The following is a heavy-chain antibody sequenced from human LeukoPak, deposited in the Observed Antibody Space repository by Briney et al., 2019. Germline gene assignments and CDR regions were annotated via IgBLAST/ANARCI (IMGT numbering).Heavy chain of an antibody. J-gene: IGHJ6*03. CDR3: AKGQLVRFSYYYYYMDV. V-gene: IGHV4-39*07. Sequence: SETLSLTCTVSGGSISSSSYYWGWIRQPPGKGLEWIGSIYYSGSTYYNPSLKSRVTISVDTSKNQFSLKLSSVTAADTAVYYCAKGQLVRFSYYYYYMDVWGKGTTVTVSS. CDR2: IYYSGST. D-gene: IGHD6-6*01. CDR1: GGSISSSSYY.